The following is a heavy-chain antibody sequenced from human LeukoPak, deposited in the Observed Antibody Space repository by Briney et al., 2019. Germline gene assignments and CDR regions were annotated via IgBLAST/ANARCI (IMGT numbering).Heavy chain of an antibody. D-gene: IGHD5-12*01. CDR2: IYSGGNT. V-gene: IGHV3-53*01. Sequence: PGGSLRLSCAASGFSVSSNYMSWVRQAPGKGLYWVSIIYSGGNTYYADSVKGRFTISRDNSKNTLYLQMNSLRADDTAVYYCARGGGYSGYDLDAFDIWGQGTMVTVSS. CDR3: ARGGGYSGYDLDAFDI. J-gene: IGHJ3*02. CDR1: GFSVSSNY.